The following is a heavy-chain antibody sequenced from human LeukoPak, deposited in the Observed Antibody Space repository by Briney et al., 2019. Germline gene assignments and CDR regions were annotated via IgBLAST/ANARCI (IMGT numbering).Heavy chain of an antibody. J-gene: IGHJ4*02. CDR3: ARHGVSDGDNFDY. CDR1: GGSISSSSYY. D-gene: IGHD4-17*01. CDR2: IYYSGST. Sequence: SETLSLTCTVSGGSISSSSYYWGWIRQPPGKGLEWIGSIYYSGSTYYNPSLKSRVTISVDTSKNQFSLKLSSVTAADTAVYYSARHGVSDGDNFDYWGQGTLVTVSS. V-gene: IGHV4-39*01.